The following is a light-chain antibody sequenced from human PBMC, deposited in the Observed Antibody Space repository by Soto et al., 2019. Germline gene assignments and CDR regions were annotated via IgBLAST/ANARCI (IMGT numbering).Light chain of an antibody. CDR2: KAS. Sequence: DIQMTQSPSTLSASVGDRVTITCRASQSIRSWLAWYQQKPGKAPKLLIYKASSLESGGPSRFSGSGSGTEFPLTISSLQPDDFTTDYCQQYNSYPWTFGQGTKVEIK. J-gene: IGKJ1*01. CDR1: QSIRSW. CDR3: QQYNSYPWT. V-gene: IGKV1-5*03.